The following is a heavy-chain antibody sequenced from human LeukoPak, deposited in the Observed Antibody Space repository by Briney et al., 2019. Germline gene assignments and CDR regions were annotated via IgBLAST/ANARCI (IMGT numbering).Heavy chain of an antibody. D-gene: IGHD6-13*01. V-gene: IGHV4-39*02. Sequence: SETLSLTCSVSGGSISSRSYYWGWIRQPPGKGLEWIGSVYYSGSTFYNPSLKSRVTISVDTSKNHFSLQLTSVTAADTAVYYCAREEQQLVLKGHYYGMDVWGQGTTVTVSS. CDR2: VYYSGST. J-gene: IGHJ6*02. CDR3: AREEQQLVLKGHYYGMDV. CDR1: GGSISSRSYY.